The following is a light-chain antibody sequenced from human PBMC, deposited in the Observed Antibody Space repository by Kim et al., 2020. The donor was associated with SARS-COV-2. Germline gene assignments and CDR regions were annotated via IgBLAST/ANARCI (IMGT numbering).Light chain of an antibody. V-gene: IGLV2-11*01. J-gene: IGLJ2*01. Sequence: QSALTQPRSVSGSPGQSVTISCTGTTSDVGVYDYVSWYKQHPGKAPKLMIYDVTKRPSGVSDRFSGSKSGITASLTISGLQADDEADYYCCSYAGSHTSRFGGGTKLTVL. CDR1: TSDVGVYDY. CDR2: DVT. CDR3: CSYAGSHTSR.